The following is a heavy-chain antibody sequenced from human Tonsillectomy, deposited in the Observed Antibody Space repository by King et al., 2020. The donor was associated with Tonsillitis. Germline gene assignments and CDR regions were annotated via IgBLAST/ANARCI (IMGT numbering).Heavy chain of an antibody. CDR1: GGSISSGDYY. V-gene: IGHV4-61*02. CDR2: MYSSGST. J-gene: IGHJ3*02. D-gene: IGHD1-26*01. CDR3: ARDILGAADAFDI. Sequence: VQLQESGPGLVKPSQTLSLTCTVSGGSISSGDYYWSWIRQPAGRGLEWIGRMYSSGSTYYNPSLNSRVTMSGATSKNQFSLKLSSVTAADTAVYYCARDILGAADAFDIWGQGTMVTVSS.